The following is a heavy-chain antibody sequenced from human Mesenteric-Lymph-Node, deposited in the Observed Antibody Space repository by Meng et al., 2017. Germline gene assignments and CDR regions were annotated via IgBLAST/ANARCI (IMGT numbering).Heavy chain of an antibody. CDR3: ARCIAVAGNWFDP. CDR2: INAGNGNT. CDR1: GYTFTTYA. D-gene: IGHD6-19*01. V-gene: IGHV1-3*01. J-gene: IGHJ5*02. Sequence: QVHFVQSGAEVKKPGASVKVSCKASGYTFTTYAIHWVRQAPGQRLEWMGWINAGNGNTRYSQKFQGRVSITRDTSASTAYMELSSLRSEDTAVYYCARCIAVAGNWFDPWGQGTLVTVSS.